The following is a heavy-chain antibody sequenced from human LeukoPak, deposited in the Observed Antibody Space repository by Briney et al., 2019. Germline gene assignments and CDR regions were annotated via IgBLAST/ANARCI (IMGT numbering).Heavy chain of an antibody. V-gene: IGHV3-30-3*01. D-gene: IGHD2-8*02. Sequence: GGPLRLSCAASGFTFSNFAMHWVRQAPGKGLEWVAVISYDGGNKYYADSVRGRFTISTDNSKNTLYLQMNSLRAEDTAVYYCARDLVPDVWGQGTTVTVSS. CDR3: ARDLVPDV. J-gene: IGHJ6*02. CDR1: GFTFSNFA. CDR2: ISYDGGNK.